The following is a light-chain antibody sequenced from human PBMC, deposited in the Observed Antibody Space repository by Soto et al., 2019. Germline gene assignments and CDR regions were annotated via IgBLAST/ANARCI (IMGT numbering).Light chain of an antibody. CDR2: DVS. V-gene: IGKV3-11*01. CDR1: QTVSTF. Sequence: PGDRATLSCRASQTVSTFLAWYQQKPGQAPRLLIYDVSNRAAGFPARFSGSGSGTDFTLTISSLEPEDSAVYYCHQRGSWPLTFGGGTKVEIK. CDR3: HQRGSWPLT. J-gene: IGKJ4*01.